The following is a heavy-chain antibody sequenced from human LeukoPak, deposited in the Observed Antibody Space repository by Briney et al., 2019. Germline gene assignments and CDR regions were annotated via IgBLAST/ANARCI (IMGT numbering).Heavy chain of an antibody. Sequence: GGSLRLSCAASGFTFSDYWMHWVRQAPGKGLVWVSRIRTDGRDISYADSVKGRFTISRDNAKNTLYLQMNSLRAEDTAVYYCARGDGGETTNGGYYFNYWGQGTLVTVSS. CDR2: IRTDGRDI. CDR1: GFTFSDYW. CDR3: ARGDGGETTNGGYYFNY. J-gene: IGHJ4*02. V-gene: IGHV3-74*01. D-gene: IGHD2-8*01.